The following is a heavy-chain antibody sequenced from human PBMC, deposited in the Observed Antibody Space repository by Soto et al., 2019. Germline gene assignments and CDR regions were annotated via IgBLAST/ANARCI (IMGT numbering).Heavy chain of an antibody. CDR3: ARGPIMITFGGAIAGGRFDP. CDR2: INHSGST. D-gene: IGHD3-16*02. V-gene: IGHV4-34*01. Sequence: KPSETLSHTCAVYGGSFSGYYWSWIRQPPGKGLEWIGEINHSGSTNYNPSLKSRVTISVDTSKNQFSLKLSPVTAADTAVYYCARGPIMITFGGAIAGGRFDPWGQGTLVTVSS. CDR1: GGSFSGYY. J-gene: IGHJ5*02.